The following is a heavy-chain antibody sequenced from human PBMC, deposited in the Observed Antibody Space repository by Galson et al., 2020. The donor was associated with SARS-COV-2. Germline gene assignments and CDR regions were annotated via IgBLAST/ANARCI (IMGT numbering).Heavy chain of an antibody. CDR3: AIDYEWWEKISCPGAFDN. CDR1: GFTFSSFW. D-gene: IGHD2-15*01. Sequence: GGSLSLSCEASGFTFSSFWLSWFRQAQGKGLEWVANIKQDGSEQYSVDSVKGRFTIARDNAKNSMYLQMNSLRAEDKAVYYCAIDYEWWEKISCPGAFDNWGEGTMGTVAS. CDR2: IKQDGSEQ. V-gene: IGHV3-7*01. J-gene: IGHJ3*02.